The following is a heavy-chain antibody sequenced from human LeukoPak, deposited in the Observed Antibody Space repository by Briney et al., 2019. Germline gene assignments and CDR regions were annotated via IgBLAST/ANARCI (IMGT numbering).Heavy chain of an antibody. CDR3: ARDSASGGYCSSTSCERFDY. CDR1: GFTFGDYA. V-gene: IGHV3-30-3*01. D-gene: IGHD2-2*01. CDR2: ISYDGSNK. Sequence: PGGSLRLSCTASGFTFGDYAMHWVRQAPGKGLEWVAVISYDGSNKYYADSVKGRFTISRDNSKNTLYLQMNSLRAEDTAVYYCARDSASGGYCSSTSCERFDYWGQGTLVTVSS. J-gene: IGHJ4*02.